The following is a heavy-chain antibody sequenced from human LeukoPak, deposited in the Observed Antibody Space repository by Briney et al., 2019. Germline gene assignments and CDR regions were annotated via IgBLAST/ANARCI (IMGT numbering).Heavy chain of an antibody. CDR2: ISGSGGST. J-gene: IGHJ4*02. Sequence: GGSLRLSCAASGFTFSSYAMSWVRQAPGKGLEWVSAISGSGGSTYYADSVKGRFTISRDNSKNTLYLQMNSLRAEDTAVYYCAKNYYDSSGYGYYFDYWGQGALVTVSS. V-gene: IGHV3-23*01. CDR3: AKNYYDSSGYGYYFDY. CDR1: GFTFSSYA. D-gene: IGHD3-22*01.